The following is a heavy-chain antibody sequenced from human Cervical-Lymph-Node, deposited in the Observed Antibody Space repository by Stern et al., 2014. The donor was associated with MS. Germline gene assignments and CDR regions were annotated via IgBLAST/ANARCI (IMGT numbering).Heavy chain of an antibody. J-gene: IGHJ4*02. V-gene: IGHV5-51*01. CDR3: ARDYGDYAFDY. CDR2: FDPGDSDT. D-gene: IGHD4-17*01. CDR1: GYSFTANW. Sequence: EVQLVESGAEVKKPGESLKISCKGSGYSFTANWIAWVRQMPGKGLEWMGIFDPGDSDTRYSPSFQGQVTISADKSISTAYLQWSSLKASDTAMYYCARDYGDYAFDYWGQGTLVTVSS.